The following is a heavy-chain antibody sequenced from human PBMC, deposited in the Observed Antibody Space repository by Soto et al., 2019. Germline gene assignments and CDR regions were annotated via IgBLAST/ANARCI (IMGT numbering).Heavy chain of an antibody. CDR2: IYYSGST. J-gene: IGHJ5*02. CDR3: ARELGSSWTYNWFDP. CDR1: GGCISSGDYY. D-gene: IGHD6-13*01. Sequence: PSETLSLTCTVSGGCISSGDYYWSWIRQPPGKGLEWIGYIYYSGSTYYNPSLKSRVTISVDTSKNQFSLKLSSVTAADTAVYYCARELGSSWTYNWFDPWGQGTLVTVSS. V-gene: IGHV4-30-4*01.